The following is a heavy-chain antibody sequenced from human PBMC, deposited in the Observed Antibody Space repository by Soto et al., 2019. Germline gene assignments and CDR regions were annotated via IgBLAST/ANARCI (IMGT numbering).Heavy chain of an antibody. D-gene: IGHD3-10*01. CDR3: ARQRTTLSTGRAIDV. V-gene: IGHV3-21*01. CDR1: GFSFSGYT. Sequence: EVQLVESGGGLVKPGGSLRLSCVASGFSFSGYTMIWVRQAPGKGLEWVSSIDGSSTNIYNSDSVEGRFTISRDNAKNSLYLQVNSLRAEDTAVYYCARQRTTLSTGRAIDVWGHGTTVTVSS. CDR2: IDGSSTNI. J-gene: IGHJ6*02.